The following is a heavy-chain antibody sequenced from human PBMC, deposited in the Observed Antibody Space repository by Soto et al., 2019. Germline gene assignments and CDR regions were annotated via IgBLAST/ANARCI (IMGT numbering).Heavy chain of an antibody. D-gene: IGHD6-19*01. CDR3: ARQRGMAVNWFDP. CDR2: IYYSGST. CDR1: GRSISSSSYY. Sequence: PSETLSLTCTVSGRSISSSSYYWGWIRQPPGKGLEWIGSIYYSGSTYYNPSLKSRVTISVDTSKNQFSLKLSSVNAADTAVYYCARQRGMAVNWFDPWGQGTLVS. V-gene: IGHV4-39*01. J-gene: IGHJ5*02.